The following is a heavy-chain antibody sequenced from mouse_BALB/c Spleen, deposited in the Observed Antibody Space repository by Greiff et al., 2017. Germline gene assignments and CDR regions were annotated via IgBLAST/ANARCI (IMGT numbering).Heavy chain of an antibody. Sequence: DVQLVESGPGLVKPSQSLSLTCTVTGYSITSDYAWNWIRQFPGNKLEWMGYISYSGSTSYNPSLKSRISITRDTSKNQFFLQLNSVTTEDTATYYCARDYGSSYWYFDVWGAGTTVTVSS. J-gene: IGHJ1*01. D-gene: IGHD1-1*01. CDR3: ARDYGSSYWYFDV. CDR2: ISYSGST. CDR1: GYSITSDYA. V-gene: IGHV3-2*02.